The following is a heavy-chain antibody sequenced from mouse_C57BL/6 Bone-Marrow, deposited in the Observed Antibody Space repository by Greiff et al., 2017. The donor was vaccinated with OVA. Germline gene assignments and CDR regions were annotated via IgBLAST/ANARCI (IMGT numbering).Heavy chain of an antibody. D-gene: IGHD1-1*01. Sequence: VQLKESGAELVRPGASVKLSCTASGFNIKDDYMHWVKQRPEQGLEWIGWIDPENGDTEYASKFQGKATITADTSSNTAYLQLSSLTSEDTAVYYCTTWGDGPSWFAYWGQGTLVTVSA. CDR1: GFNIKDDY. J-gene: IGHJ3*01. CDR2: IDPENGDT. CDR3: TTWGDGPSWFAY. V-gene: IGHV14-4*01.